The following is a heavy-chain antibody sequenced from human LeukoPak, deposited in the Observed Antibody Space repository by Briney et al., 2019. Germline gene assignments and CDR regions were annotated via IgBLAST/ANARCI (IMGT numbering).Heavy chain of an antibody. CDR2: ISSASNTI. CDR1: GFTFRSYS. Sequence: PGGSLRLSCAASGFTFRSYSMNWVRQAPGKGLEWVSYISSASNTIYYADSVKGRFTISRDNAKNSLYLQMNSLRAEDTAMYYCARDGWFGDYNWFDPWGQGTLVTVSS. D-gene: IGHD3-10*01. J-gene: IGHJ5*02. V-gene: IGHV3-48*01. CDR3: ARDGWFGDYNWFDP.